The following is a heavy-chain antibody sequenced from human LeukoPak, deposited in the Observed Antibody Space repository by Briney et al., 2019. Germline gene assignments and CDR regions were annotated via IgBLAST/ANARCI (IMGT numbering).Heavy chain of an antibody. V-gene: IGHV3-23*01. CDR2: ISGSGGST. J-gene: IGHJ2*01. Sequence: GGSLTLSCAASGFTFSSYAMSWVRQAPGKGPEWVSTISGSGGSTYYADSVKGRFTISRDNSKNTLYLQMNSLRAEDTAVYYCAKDLDGDYARYFNLWGRGTLVTVSS. D-gene: IGHD4-17*01. CDR3: AKDLDGDYARYFNL. CDR1: GFTFSSYA.